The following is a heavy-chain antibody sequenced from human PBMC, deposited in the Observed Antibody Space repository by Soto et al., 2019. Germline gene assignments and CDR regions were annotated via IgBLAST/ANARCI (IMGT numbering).Heavy chain of an antibody. D-gene: IGHD3-22*01. Sequence: ASVKVSCKASGYTFTGYYMHWVRQAPGQGLEWMGWINPNNGNTNYAQKLQGRVTMTTDTSTSTAYMELRSLRSDDTAVYYCARDTYDSSDNLDYWGQGTLVTVSS. J-gene: IGHJ4*02. CDR1: GYTFTGYY. CDR3: ARDTYDSSDNLDY. V-gene: IGHV1-18*04. CDR2: INPNNGNT.